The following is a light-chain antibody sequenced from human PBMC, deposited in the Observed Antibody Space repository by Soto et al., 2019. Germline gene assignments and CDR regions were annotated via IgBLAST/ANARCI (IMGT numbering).Light chain of an antibody. V-gene: IGKV3-20*01. CDR3: QQFVGSSYT. J-gene: IGKJ2*01. CDR2: SAS. CDR1: QSVSSSY. Sequence: ESVLTQSPGTLSLSPGERATLSCRASQSVSSSYLAWYQQKPGQAPSLLIYSASSRATGIPDRFSGIGSGTDFSVTISRLEPEVFAVYYCQQFVGSSYTFGQWTKLEIK.